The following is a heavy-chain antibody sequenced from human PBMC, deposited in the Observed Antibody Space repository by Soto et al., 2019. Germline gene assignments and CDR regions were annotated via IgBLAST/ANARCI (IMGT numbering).Heavy chain of an antibody. D-gene: IGHD4-17*01. Sequence: GESLKISCKGSGYSFTSYWIGWVRQMPGKGLEWMGIIYPGDSDTRYSPSFQGQVTISADKSISTAYLQWSSLKASDTAMYYCARPHLTTVATVMVAEGSFDPWGQGTLVTVSS. CDR3: ARPHLTTVATVMVAEGSFDP. CDR1: GYSFTSYW. V-gene: IGHV5-51*01. J-gene: IGHJ5*02. CDR2: IYPGDSDT.